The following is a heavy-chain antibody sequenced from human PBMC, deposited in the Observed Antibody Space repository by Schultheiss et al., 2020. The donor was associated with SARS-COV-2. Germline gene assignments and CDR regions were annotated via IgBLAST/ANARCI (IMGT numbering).Heavy chain of an antibody. D-gene: IGHD6-13*01. V-gene: IGHV3-30*12. CDR1: GFTFSSYG. Sequence: GGSLRLSCAASGFTFSSYGMHWVRQAPGKGLEWVAVISYDGSTKYYADSVKGRFTISRDNAKNSLYLQMNSLRAEDTAVYYCARAVEQQLVGDAFDIWGQGTMVTVSS. CDR3: ARAVEQQLVGDAFDI. J-gene: IGHJ3*02. CDR2: ISYDGSTK.